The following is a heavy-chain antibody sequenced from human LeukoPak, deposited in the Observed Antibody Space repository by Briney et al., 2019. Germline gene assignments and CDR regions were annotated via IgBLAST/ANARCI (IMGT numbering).Heavy chain of an antibody. Sequence: GGSLRLSCAASGFTVSSNYMSSVRQAPGRGLEWVSVIYSGGSTYYADSVKGRFTISRDNSKNTLYLQMNSLRAEDTAVYYCARGRRGSPGLDPWGQGTLVTVSS. CDR1: GFTVSSNY. J-gene: IGHJ5*02. CDR2: IYSGGST. V-gene: IGHV3-66*01. D-gene: IGHD1-26*01. CDR3: ARGRRGSPGLDP.